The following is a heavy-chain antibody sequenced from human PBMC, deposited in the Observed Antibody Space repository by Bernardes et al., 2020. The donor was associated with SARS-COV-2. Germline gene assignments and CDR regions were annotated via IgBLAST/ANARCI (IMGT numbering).Heavy chain of an antibody. CDR1: GFTFSSYA. D-gene: IGHD2-15*01. V-gene: IGHV3-30*01. CDR3: ARVRCSGGSCYLVFYYYGMDV. J-gene: IGHJ6*02. Sequence: GGSLRLSCAASGFTFSSYAMHWVRQAPGKGLEWVAVISYDGSNKYYADSVKGRFTISRDNSKNTLYLQMNSLRAEDTAVYYCARVRCSGGSCYLVFYYYGMDVRGQGTTVTVSS. CDR2: ISYDGSNK.